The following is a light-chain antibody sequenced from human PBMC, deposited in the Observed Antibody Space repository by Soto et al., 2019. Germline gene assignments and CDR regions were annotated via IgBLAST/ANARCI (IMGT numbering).Light chain of an antibody. CDR3: SSYAGTHIV. J-gene: IGLJ1*01. Sequence: QSVLTQPPSASGSPGQSVTISCTGTSSDVGGYNYVSWYQQHPGKAPKLMIYDVSKRPSGVPARFSGSKSGNTASLPVSGLQAEDEADYYCSSYAGTHIVFGTGTKVTVL. CDR2: DVS. CDR1: SSDVGGYNY. V-gene: IGLV2-8*01.